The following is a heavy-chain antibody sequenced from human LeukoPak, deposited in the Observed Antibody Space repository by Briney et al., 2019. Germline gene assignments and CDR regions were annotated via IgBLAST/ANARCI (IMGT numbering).Heavy chain of an antibody. CDR3: ARVRYYYDSSGSLDY. J-gene: IGHJ4*02. V-gene: IGHV4-38-2*02. D-gene: IGHD3-22*01. Sequence: SETLSLTCTVSGYSISSGYYWGWIRQPPGKGLEWIGSIYHSGSTYYNPSLKSRVTISVDTSKNQFSLKLSSVTAADTAVYYCARVRYYYDSSGSLDYWGQGTLVTVSS. CDR1: GYSISSGYY. CDR2: IYHSGST.